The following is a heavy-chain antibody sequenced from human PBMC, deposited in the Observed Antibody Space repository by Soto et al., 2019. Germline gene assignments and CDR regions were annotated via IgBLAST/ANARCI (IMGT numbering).Heavy chain of an antibody. V-gene: IGHV1-18*01. D-gene: IGHD3-16*01. CDR1: GYTFIRYG. Sequence: ASVKVSCKAAGYTFIRYGIAWVRQAPGQGLEWRGWISPYNDYTVYAQKFQGRVSMTADTSTRTVYMNLRGLKSDDTAVYYCARGGYYDNSWGKLSHYGLDVWGQGTSVTVSS. CDR3: ARGGYYDNSWGKLSHYGLDV. J-gene: IGHJ6*02. CDR2: ISPYNDYT.